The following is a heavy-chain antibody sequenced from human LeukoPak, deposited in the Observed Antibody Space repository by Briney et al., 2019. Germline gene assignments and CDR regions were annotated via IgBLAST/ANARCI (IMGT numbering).Heavy chain of an antibody. CDR1: GYSISSGYY. Sequence: SETLSLTCNVSGYSISSGYYWGWIRQPPGKGLQWIGTIYHSGSTYYNPSLKSRVTISVDTAKNQFSLQVNSVTPEDTAVYYCARGELVRGSLDSLIAFDIWGHGTVVTVSS. V-gene: IGHV4-38-2*02. CDR2: IYHSGST. D-gene: IGHD3-10*01. J-gene: IGHJ3*02. CDR3: ARGELVRGSLDSLIAFDI.